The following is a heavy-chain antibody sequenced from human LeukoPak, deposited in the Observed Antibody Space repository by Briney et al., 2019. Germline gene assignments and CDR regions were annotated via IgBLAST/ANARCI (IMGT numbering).Heavy chain of an antibody. CDR2: IIPILGIA. J-gene: IGHJ5*02. D-gene: IGHD6-13*01. V-gene: IGHV1-69*04. CDR1: GGTFSSYA. Sequence: SVKVSCKASGGTFSSYAISWVRQAPGQGLEWMGRIIPILGIANYAQKFQGRVTITADKSTSTAYMELSSLRSEDTAVYYCASESRGIANWFDPWGQGTLVTVSS. CDR3: ASESRGIANWFDP.